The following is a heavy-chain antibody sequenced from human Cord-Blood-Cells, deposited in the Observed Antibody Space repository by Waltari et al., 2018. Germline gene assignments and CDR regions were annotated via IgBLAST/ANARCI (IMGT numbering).Heavy chain of an antibody. Sequence: ISSSSYYWGWIRQPPGKGLEWIGSIYYSGSTYYNPSLKSRVTISVDTSKNQFSLKLSSVTAADTAVYYCATTGYCSSTSCFDYWGQGTLVTVSS. CDR2: IYYSGST. CDR1: ISSSSYY. J-gene: IGHJ4*02. V-gene: IGHV4-39*01. D-gene: IGHD2-2*03. CDR3: ATTGYCSSTSCFDY.